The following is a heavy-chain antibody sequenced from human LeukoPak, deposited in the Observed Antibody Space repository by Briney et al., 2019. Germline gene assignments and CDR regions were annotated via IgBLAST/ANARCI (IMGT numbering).Heavy chain of an antibody. CDR1: GFTFSSYE. V-gene: IGHV3-48*03. CDR2: ISTSGNTI. CDR3: ATMYRYYFDY. Sequence: PGGSLRLSCAASGFTFSSYEMNWVRQAPGKGLEWVSYISTSGNTIYYADSVKGRFTISRDNAKNSLYLQMYSLRAEDTAVYYCATMYRYYFDYWGQGTLVTVSS. D-gene: IGHD1-26*01. J-gene: IGHJ4*02.